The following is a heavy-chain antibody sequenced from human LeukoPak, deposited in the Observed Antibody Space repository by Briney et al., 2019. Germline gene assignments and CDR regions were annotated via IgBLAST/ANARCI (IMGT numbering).Heavy chain of an antibody. CDR3: ARGRFGISIDY. J-gene: IGHJ4*02. Sequence: GGSLRLSRAASGFTFSDYYMSWIRQAPGKGLEWVSYISSSGSTIYYANSVQGRFTISRDNAQNSLYLQMNSLRADDTAVYYCARGRFGISIDYWGQGTLVTVSS. D-gene: IGHD4-23*01. CDR1: GFTFSDYY. CDR2: ISSSGSTI. V-gene: IGHV3-11*04.